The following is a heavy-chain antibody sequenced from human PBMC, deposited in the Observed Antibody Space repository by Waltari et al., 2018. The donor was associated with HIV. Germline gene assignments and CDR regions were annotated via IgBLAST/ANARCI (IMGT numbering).Heavy chain of an antibody. J-gene: IGHJ4*02. Sequence: QLQLQESGPGLVKPSETLSLTCTVPGGPFSSSSYYWGGIRQPPGKGLEWIGSIYYSGSTYYNPSLKSRVTISVDTSKNQFSLKLSSVTAADTAVYYCASPYTVTNPFDYWGQGTLVTVSS. D-gene: IGHD4-17*01. CDR3: ASPYTVTNPFDY. CDR1: GGPFSSSSYY. V-gene: IGHV4-39*01. CDR2: IYYSGST.